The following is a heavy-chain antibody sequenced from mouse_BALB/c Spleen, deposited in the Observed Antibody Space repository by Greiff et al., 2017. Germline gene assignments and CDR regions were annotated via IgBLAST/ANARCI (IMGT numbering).Heavy chain of an antibody. CDR3: GRGRTMITTYYYAMDY. Sequence: VQLKQSGPELVKPGASVKISCKASGYSFTGYFMNWVKQSHGKSLEWIGRINPYNGDTFYNQKFKGKATLTVDKSSSTAHMELLSLTSEDSAVYYCGRGRTMITTYYYAMDYWGQGTSVTVSS. J-gene: IGHJ4*01. CDR1: GYSFTGYF. D-gene: IGHD2-4*01. V-gene: IGHV1-37*01. CDR2: INPYNGDT.